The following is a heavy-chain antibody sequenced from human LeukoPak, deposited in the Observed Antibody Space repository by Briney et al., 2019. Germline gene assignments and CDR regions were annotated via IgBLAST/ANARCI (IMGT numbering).Heavy chain of an antibody. CDR3: ARHPQYDFWSGYSDAFDI. V-gene: IGHV4-39*01. J-gene: IGHJ3*02. Sequence: SGTLSLTCAVSGGSISSSSYYWGWIRQPPGKGLEWIGSIYYSGSTYYNPSLKSRVTISVDTSKNQFSLKLSSVTAADTAVYYCARHPQYDFWSGYSDAFDIWGQGTMVTVSS. CDR2: IYYSGST. CDR1: GGSISSSSYY. D-gene: IGHD3-3*01.